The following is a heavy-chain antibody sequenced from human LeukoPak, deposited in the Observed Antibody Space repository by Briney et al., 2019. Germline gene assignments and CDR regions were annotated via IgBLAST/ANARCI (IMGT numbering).Heavy chain of an antibody. J-gene: IGHJ6*04. CDR2: IHSSEGT. V-gene: IGHV4-59*08. CDR1: GGSLNGYY. D-gene: IGHD4-17*01. CDR3: ARHVYGEGMVV. Sequence: PSETLSLTCTVSGGSLNGYYWGWIRQPPGKGLECIGYIHSSEGTAHNASLKSRLTISLDTSKNQFSLTLSSVTTADTAVYYCARHVYGEGMVVWGKGTTVTVSS.